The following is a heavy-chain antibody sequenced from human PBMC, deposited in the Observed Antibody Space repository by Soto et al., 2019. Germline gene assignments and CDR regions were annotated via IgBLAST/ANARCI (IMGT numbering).Heavy chain of an antibody. V-gene: IGHV4-31*03. CDR3: ASYILTGNYYYYMDV. CDR2: IYYSGST. CDR1: GGSISSGGYY. J-gene: IGHJ6*03. D-gene: IGHD3-9*01. Sequence: PSETLSLTCTVSGGSISSGGYYWSWIRQHPGKGLEWIGYIYYSGSTYYNPSLKSRVTISVDTSKNQFSLKLSSVTAADTAVYYCASYILTGNYYYYMDVWGKGTTVTVSS.